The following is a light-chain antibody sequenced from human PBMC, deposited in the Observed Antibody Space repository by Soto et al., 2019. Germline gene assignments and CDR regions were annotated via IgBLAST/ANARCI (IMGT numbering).Light chain of an antibody. CDR1: QSVSNY. J-gene: IGKJ1*01. V-gene: IGKV3-20*01. CDR3: QQYGSSPPWT. CDR2: DAS. Sequence: EIVLTQSPGTLSLSPGERATLSCRASQSVSNYLAWYQQKPGQAPRLLIYDASSRATGIPDRFSGSGSGTDFTLTISRLEPEDFAVYYCQQYGSSPPWTFGQGSKVDIK.